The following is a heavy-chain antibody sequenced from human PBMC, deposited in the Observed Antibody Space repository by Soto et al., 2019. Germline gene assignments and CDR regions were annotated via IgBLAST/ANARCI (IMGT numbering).Heavy chain of an antibody. CDR3: ARGAPDIVAPDKLPDGMDV. V-gene: IGHV1-18*04. CDR2: ISAYNGKD. J-gene: IGHJ6*02. Sequence: QVQLVQSGAEVKKPGASVKVSCKASGYDLTLYGMSWVRQAPGQGLEWMGWISAYNGKDESAERSQGRRTMTIDPSTSTVYMELRSLRVDDTAVYYCARGAPDIVAPDKLPDGMDVWGQGTAVTVSS. CDR1: GYDLTLYG. D-gene: IGHD5-12*01.